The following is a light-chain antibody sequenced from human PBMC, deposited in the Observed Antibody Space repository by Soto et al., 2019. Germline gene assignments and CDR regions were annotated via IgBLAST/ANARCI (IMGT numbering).Light chain of an antibody. V-gene: IGLV7-46*01. CDR2: DTS. CDR3: LLSYSGARRV. CDR1: TGAVTSGHY. Sequence: QALATQAPSLTVSPGGTFTLTRGSSTGAVTSGHYPYWFQQKPGQAPRTLIYDTSNKHSWTPARFSGSLLGGKAALTLSSAQPEDEAEYYGLLSYSGARRVFGTGTKVTV. J-gene: IGLJ1*01.